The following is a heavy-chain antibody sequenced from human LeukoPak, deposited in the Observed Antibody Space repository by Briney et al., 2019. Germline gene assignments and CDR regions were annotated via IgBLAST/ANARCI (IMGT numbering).Heavy chain of an antibody. CDR1: GFIFSNYW. CDR2: IKEDGSAR. V-gene: IGHV3-7*03. J-gene: IGHJ4*02. D-gene: IGHD5-24*01. Sequence: GGSLRLSCEASGFIFSNYWMSWVRQSPEKGLEWVANIKEDGSARYYADSVKGRFTISRDNAKNSLYLQMGSLRADDTAMYYCARDPRDDHNSLDYWGQGTQVTVSS. CDR3: ARDPRDDHNSLDY.